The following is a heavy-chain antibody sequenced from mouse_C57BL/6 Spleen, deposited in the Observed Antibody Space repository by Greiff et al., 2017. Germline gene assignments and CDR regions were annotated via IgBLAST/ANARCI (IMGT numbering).Heavy chain of an antibody. Sequence: EVQRVESGGGLVQPKGSLKLSCAASGFSFNTYAMNWVRQAPGKGLEWVARIRSKSNNYATYYADSVKDRFTISRDDSESMLYLQMNNLKTEDTAMYYCVRHGYGSSYGYFDVWGTGTTVTVSS. D-gene: IGHD1-1*01. CDR1: GFSFNTYA. CDR3: VRHGYGSSYGYFDV. V-gene: IGHV10-1*01. CDR2: IRSKSNNYAT. J-gene: IGHJ1*03.